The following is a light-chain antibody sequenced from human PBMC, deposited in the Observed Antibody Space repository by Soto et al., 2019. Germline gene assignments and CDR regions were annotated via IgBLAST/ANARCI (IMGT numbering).Light chain of an antibody. CDR1: SSDVGGYNY. V-gene: IGLV2-14*01. CDR3: RSYTGSSAYV. CDR2: DVS. Sequence: QSVLTQPASVSGSPGQSITISCTGTSSDVGGYNYVSWYQQHPGKAPKLIIYDVSNRPSGVSNRFSGSKSGNTASLTISGLQAEYEADYYCRSYTGSSAYVFGTGTKLTVL. J-gene: IGLJ1*01.